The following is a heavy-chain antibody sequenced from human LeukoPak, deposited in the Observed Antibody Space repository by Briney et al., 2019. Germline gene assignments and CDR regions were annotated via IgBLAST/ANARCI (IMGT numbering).Heavy chain of an antibody. CDR1: GGSFSGYY. Sequence: PSETLSLTCAVYGGSFSGYYWSGIRQPPGKGLEWIGEINHSGSTNYNPSLKSRVTISVDTSKNQFSLKLSSVTAADTAVYYCARGRFDYWGQGTLVTVSS. V-gene: IGHV4-34*01. CDR2: INHSGST. J-gene: IGHJ4*02. CDR3: ARGRFDY.